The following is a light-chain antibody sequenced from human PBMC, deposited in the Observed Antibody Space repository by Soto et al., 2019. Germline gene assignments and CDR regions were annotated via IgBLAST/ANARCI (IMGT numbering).Light chain of an antibody. CDR2: DAL. J-gene: IGKJ4*01. CDR1: QDINNA. Sequence: DIHMTQSPSSLPVSVGDRVTITCQASQDINNALNWYQQKPGKAPKLLISDALNLEIGVPSRFSGGASGTLFTLTITSLQPEDIATYYCQQFYSLLLTFGGGTKVDIK. CDR3: QQFYSLLLT. V-gene: IGKV1-33*01.